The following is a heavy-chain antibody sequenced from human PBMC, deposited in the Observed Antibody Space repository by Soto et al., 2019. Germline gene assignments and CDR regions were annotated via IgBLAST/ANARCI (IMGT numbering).Heavy chain of an antibody. V-gene: IGHV3-7*04. CDR1: GFTFNKYW. CDR2: IKEDGSER. CDR3: VRARVDY. Sequence: DVQLVESGGGLVQPGGSLRLSYATSGFTFNKYWMTWVRQAPGKGLEWVATIKEDGSERYYGDSLRGRFTISRDNAENSLYLQMNSLRAEDTALYYCVRARVDYWGQGTLVTVSP. J-gene: IGHJ4*02.